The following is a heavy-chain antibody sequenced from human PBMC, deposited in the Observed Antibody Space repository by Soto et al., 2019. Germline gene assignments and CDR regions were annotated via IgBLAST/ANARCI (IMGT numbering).Heavy chain of an antibody. V-gene: IGHV3-30*03. Sequence: PGGSLRLSCAASGFTFSTHGMHWVRQAPGKGPEWVSLISYDVSYKYYADSVKGRFTVSRDNSKNTVYLLMNSLRPEDTAVYYCACAKTLPYDSSGYYYDSWGQGTLVTVSS. D-gene: IGHD3-22*01. CDR3: ACAKTLPYDSSGYYYDS. CDR2: ISYDVSYK. CDR1: GFTFSTHG. J-gene: IGHJ4*02.